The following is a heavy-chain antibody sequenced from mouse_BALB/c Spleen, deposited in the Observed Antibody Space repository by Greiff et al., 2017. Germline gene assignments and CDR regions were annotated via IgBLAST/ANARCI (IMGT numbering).Heavy chain of an antibody. CDR1: GYSFTGYT. V-gene: IGHV1-18*01. CDR2: INPYNGGT. J-gene: IGHJ4*01. D-gene: IGHD4-1*01. CDR3: ARKGETGAYAMDY. Sequence: EVKLVESGPELVKPGASMKISCKASGYSFTGYTMNWVKQSHGKNLEWIGLINPYNGGTSYNQKFKGKATLTVDKSSSTAYMELLSLTSEDSAVYYCARKGETGAYAMDYWGQGTSVTVSS.